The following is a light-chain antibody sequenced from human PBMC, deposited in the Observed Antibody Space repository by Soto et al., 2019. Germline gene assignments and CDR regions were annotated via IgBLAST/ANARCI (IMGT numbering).Light chain of an antibody. J-gene: IGKJ2*01. Sequence: EIAMTQSPATLSVSPGERATLSCRASQSISTELAWYQQIPGQPPILLIYSASTRATGVPARFTGSGSGSEFTLTISGLQSEDFAIYYCQQGHNWPLTFGQGTRLEI. CDR1: QSISTE. V-gene: IGKV3-15*01. CDR3: QQGHNWPLT. CDR2: SAS.